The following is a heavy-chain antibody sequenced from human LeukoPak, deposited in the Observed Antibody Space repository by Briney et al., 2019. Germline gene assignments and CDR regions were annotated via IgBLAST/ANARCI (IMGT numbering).Heavy chain of an antibody. V-gene: IGHV4-34*01. CDR1: GGSISSYY. Sequence: PSETLSLTCTVSGGSISSYYWSWIRQPPGKGLEWIGEINHSGSTNYNPSLKSRVAISVDTSKNQFSLKLSSVTAADTAVYYCARGLVLRYFDWLLNDAFDIWGQGTMVTVSS. J-gene: IGHJ3*02. D-gene: IGHD3-9*01. CDR3: ARGLVLRYFDWLLNDAFDI. CDR2: INHSGST.